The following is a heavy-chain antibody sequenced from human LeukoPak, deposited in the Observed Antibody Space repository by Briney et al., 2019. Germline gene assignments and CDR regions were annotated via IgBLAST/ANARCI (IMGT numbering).Heavy chain of an antibody. J-gene: IGHJ6*02. CDR1: GYTFTSYG. V-gene: IGHV1-2*02. CDR2: INPNSGGT. CDR3: ARAFTIFDYYCGMDV. Sequence: ASVKVSCKASGYTFTSYGISWVRQAPGQGLEWMGWINPNSGGTNYAQKFQGRVTMTRDTSISTAYMELSRLRSDDTAVYYCARAFTIFDYYCGMDVWGQGTTVTVSS. D-gene: IGHD3-3*01.